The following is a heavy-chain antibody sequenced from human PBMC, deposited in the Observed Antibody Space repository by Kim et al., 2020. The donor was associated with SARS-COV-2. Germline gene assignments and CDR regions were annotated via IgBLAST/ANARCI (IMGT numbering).Heavy chain of an antibody. V-gene: IGHV4-59*09. CDR3: ARGSGSYSYWYFDL. Sequence: NPSLKSRVTISVDTSKNQFSLKLSSVTAADTAVYYCARGSGSYSYWYFDLWGRGTLVTVSS. J-gene: IGHJ2*01. D-gene: IGHD1-26*01.